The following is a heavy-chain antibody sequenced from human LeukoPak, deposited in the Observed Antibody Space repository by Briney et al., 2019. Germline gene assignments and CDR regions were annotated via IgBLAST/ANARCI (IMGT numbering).Heavy chain of an antibody. Sequence: GGSLRLSCAASGFTFSSYGMHWVRQAPGKGLEWVAVIWYDGSNKYYADSVKGRFTISRDNAKNSLYLQMNSLRADDTAVYYCARGWSSSWPYNLFDPWGQGTLVTVSS. J-gene: IGHJ5*02. CDR3: ARGWSSSWPYNLFDP. D-gene: IGHD6-13*01. CDR2: IWYDGSNK. CDR1: GFTFSSYG. V-gene: IGHV3-33*01.